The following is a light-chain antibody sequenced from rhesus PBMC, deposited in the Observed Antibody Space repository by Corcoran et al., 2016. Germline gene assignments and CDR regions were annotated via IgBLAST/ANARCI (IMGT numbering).Light chain of an antibody. CDR1: QGISSW. CDR3: KQYSNRAVT. CDR2: KGS. J-gene: IGKJ3*01. Sequence: DIQMTQSPSSLSASVGDTVTITCRASQGISSWLAWYQQKPGNAPKLLIHKGSSLPSGVPSRVSGNGSGTEFTLTISSLQSDDFATYYGKQYSNRAVTFGPGTKLDIK. V-gene: IGKV1-22*01.